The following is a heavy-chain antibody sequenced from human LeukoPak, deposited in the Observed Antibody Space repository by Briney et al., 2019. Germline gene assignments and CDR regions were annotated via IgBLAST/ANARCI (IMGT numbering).Heavy chain of an antibody. Sequence: GGSLRLSCAASGFTFSDYYMSWIRQAPGKGLEWVSYISSSGSTIYYADSVKGRFTISRDNAKNSLYLQMNSLRAEDTAVYYCARDEAVRVVRGEPYCFDYWGQGTLVTVSS. J-gene: IGHJ4*02. CDR1: GFTFSDYY. V-gene: IGHV3-11*01. CDR2: ISSSGSTI. D-gene: IGHD3-10*01. CDR3: ARDEAVRVVRGEPYCFDY.